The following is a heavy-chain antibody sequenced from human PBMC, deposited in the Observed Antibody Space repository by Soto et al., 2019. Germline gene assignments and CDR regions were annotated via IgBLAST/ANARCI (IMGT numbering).Heavy chain of an antibody. CDR1: GGTFKNNG. J-gene: IGHJ4*02. CDR3: ARGGSGYTWFNEF. CDR2: IIPVFGTT. Sequence: QVHLVQSGAEVKKAGSSVKVSCKAPGGTFKNNGISWVRQAPGQGLEWMGGIIPVFGTTNYAQKFQGRLTITADDFTSTVYMELSRLRYEDTAVYYCARGGSGYTWFNEFWGQGTLVTVSS. D-gene: IGHD3-22*01. V-gene: IGHV1-69*01.